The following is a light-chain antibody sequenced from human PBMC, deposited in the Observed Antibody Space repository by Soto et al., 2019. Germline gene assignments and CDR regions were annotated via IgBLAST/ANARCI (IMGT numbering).Light chain of an antibody. CDR3: QQTYISPPT. J-gene: IGKJ4*01. V-gene: IGKV1-39*01. CDR2: GAS. CDR1: QNIRDY. Sequence: DIQMTQSPSSLSASVGDRVTITCRASQNIRDYLNWYQQKPGKPPKLLIYGASTLQSGAPSRFSGGGFGSDFTLIISSLQPEDFASYYCQQTYISPPTFGGGTKVDIK.